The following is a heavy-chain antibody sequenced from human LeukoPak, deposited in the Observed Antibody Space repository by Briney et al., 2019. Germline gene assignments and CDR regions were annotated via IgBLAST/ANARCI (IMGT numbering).Heavy chain of an antibody. V-gene: IGHV1-69*13. CDR2: IIPIFGTA. CDR3: ARRVTITISGVVLPYYYYGMDV. J-gene: IGHJ6*02. CDR1: GGTFNSYA. Sequence: SVKVSCKASGGTFNSYAIRWVRQAPGQGLESMGGIIPIFGTANNPQKFQGRVTITADESTSTDYMELSSLRSEDTAVYYCARRVTITISGVVLPYYYYGMDVWGQGTTVTVSS. D-gene: IGHD3-3*01.